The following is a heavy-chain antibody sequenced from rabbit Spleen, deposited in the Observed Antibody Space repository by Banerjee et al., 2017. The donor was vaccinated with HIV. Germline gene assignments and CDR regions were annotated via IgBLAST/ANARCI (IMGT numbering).Heavy chain of an antibody. D-gene: IGHD7-1*01. V-gene: IGHV1S40*01. CDR2: IDGGSSGST. CDR3: ARRDPTGAFDS. CDR1: GFTLSSNYY. J-gene: IGHJ2*01. Sequence: QSLEESGGGLVKPEGSLIFTCKASGFTLSSNYYMCWVRQAPGKGLEWIGCIDGGSSGSTYYASRAKGRFTISKTSSTTVTLQMTSLTAADTATYFCARRDPTGAFDSRGPGTLVTVS.